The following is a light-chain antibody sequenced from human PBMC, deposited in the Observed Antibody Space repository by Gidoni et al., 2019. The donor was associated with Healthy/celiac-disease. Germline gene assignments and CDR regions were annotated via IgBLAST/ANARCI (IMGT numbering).Light chain of an antibody. Sequence: DIQMTQFPSSLSASVGDRVTITCRASKIISSYLNWYQQKPGKAPKLLIYAASSLQSGVPSRFSSSGSGTDFTLTISSLQPEDFATYYCQQSYSTLYTFGQGTKLEIK. V-gene: IGKV1-39*01. CDR1: KIISSY. J-gene: IGKJ2*01. CDR3: QQSYSTLYT. CDR2: AAS.